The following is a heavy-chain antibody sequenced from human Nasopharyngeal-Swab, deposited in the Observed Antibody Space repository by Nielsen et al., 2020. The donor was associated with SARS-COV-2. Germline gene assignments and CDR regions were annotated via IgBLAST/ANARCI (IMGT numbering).Heavy chain of an antibody. CDR1: GFTFSSYA. Sequence: GGSLRLSCAASGFTFSSYAMHWVRQAPGKGLEWVAVISYDGNNKYYADSVKGRFTISRDNSKNTLYLQMNSLRAEDTAVYYCARDFWNDAFDIWGQGTMVTVSS. CDR3: ARDFWNDAFDI. V-gene: IGHV3-30*14. J-gene: IGHJ3*02. CDR2: ISYDGNNK. D-gene: IGHD3-3*01.